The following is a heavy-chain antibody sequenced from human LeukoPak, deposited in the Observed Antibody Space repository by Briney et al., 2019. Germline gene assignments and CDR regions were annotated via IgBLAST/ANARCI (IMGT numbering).Heavy chain of an antibody. V-gene: IGHV1-69*05. CDR3: ARVPSPTTGSYYYYMDV. D-gene: IGHD4-11*01. CDR1: GDTFSSYA. Sequence: GSSVKVSCKASGDTFSSYAISWVRQAPGQGLEWMGGIIPIFGTANYAQKFQGRVTITTDESTSTAYMELSSLRSEDTAVYYCARVPSPTTGSYYYYMDVWGKGTTVTVSS. J-gene: IGHJ6*03. CDR2: IIPIFGTA.